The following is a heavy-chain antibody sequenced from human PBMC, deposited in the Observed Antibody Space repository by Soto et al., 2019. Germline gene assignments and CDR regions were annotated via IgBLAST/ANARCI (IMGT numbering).Heavy chain of an antibody. J-gene: IGHJ4*02. CDR1: GYTFTSYG. Sequence: QGQLVQSGAEVKKPGASVKVSCKASGYTFTSYGISWVRQAPGQGLEWMGWISAYNGNTNYAQKLQGRVTMTTDTSTSTAYMGLRSLRSDDTAVYYCARAIWYSSSWGHSFDYWGPGTLVTVSS. CDR2: ISAYNGNT. V-gene: IGHV1-18*01. CDR3: ARAIWYSSSWGHSFDY. D-gene: IGHD6-13*01.